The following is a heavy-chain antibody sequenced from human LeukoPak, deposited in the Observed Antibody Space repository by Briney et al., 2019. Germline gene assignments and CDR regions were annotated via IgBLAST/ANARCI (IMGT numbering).Heavy chain of an antibody. D-gene: IGHD2-2*01. Sequence: SSETLSLTCAVYGGSFRGYYWSWIRQPPGKGLEWIGEINHSGSTNYNPSLKSRVTISVDTSKNQFSLKLSSVTAADTAVYYCARVRRYCSSTSCYWPAFDIWGQGTMVTVSS. CDR3: ARVRRYCSSTSCYWPAFDI. CDR1: GGSFRGYY. CDR2: INHSGST. J-gene: IGHJ3*02. V-gene: IGHV4-34*01.